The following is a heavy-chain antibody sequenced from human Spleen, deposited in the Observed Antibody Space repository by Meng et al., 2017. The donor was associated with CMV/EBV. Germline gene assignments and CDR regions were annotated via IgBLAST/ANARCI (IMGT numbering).Heavy chain of an antibody. J-gene: IGHJ5*02. V-gene: IGHV3-49*02. D-gene: IGHD3-3*01. CDR1: GYTFTNYY. Sequence: SCKASGYTFTNYYMHWVRQAPGKGLEWVGLIRSKAYGGTTEYAASVRGRFTISRDDSKSIAYLQMNSLKTEDTAVYYCARTSYDFWSAYQYSPNWFDPWGQGTLVTVSS. CDR2: IRSKAYGGTT. CDR3: ARTSYDFWSAYQYSPNWFDP.